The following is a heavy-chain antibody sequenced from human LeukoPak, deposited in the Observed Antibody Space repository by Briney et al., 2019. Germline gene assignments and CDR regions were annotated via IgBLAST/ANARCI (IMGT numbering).Heavy chain of an antibody. J-gene: IGHJ5*02. CDR1: GYTFTAYY. Sequence: ASVKVSCKASGYTFTAYYIHWVRQVPGQGLEWMGWVHPNSGVTNSTQTFQGRVTMTRDKSINTAYMELSRLTSDDTAVYYCARAASGLDPWGQGTLVTVSS. V-gene: IGHV1-2*02. CDR3: ARAASGLDP. CDR2: VHPNSGVT. D-gene: IGHD3-10*01.